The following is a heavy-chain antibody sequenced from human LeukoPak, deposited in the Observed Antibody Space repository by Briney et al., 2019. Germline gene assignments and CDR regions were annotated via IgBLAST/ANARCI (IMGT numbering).Heavy chain of an antibody. V-gene: IGHV1-18*01. CDR3: ARGGHGLYCDP. CDR2: ISGYDGNT. CDR1: GYTFTSYD. D-gene: IGHD2-15*01. Sequence: ASVKVSCKASGYTFTSYDINWVRQATGQGLEWMGWISGYDGNTRYAPNLQDRVTMTIDTSTTTAYMELRNLRSDDTAVYYCARGGHGLYCDPWGQGTMVTVSA. J-gene: IGHJ5*02.